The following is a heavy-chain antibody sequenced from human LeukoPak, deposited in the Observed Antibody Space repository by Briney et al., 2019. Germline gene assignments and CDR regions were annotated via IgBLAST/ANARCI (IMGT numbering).Heavy chain of an antibody. Sequence: SETLSLTCAVYGGSFSGYYWSWIRQPPGKGLEWIGEINHSGSTNYNPSLKSRVTISVDTSKNQFSLKLISVTAADTAVYYCARAATYYYDSSGHYYPYFDYWGQGTLVTVSS. CDR3: ARAATYYYDSSGHYYPYFDY. J-gene: IGHJ4*02. V-gene: IGHV4-34*01. D-gene: IGHD3-22*01. CDR1: GGSFSGYY. CDR2: INHSGST.